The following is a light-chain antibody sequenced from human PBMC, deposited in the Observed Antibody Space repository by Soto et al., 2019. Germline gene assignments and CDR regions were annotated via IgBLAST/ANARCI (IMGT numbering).Light chain of an antibody. CDR3: QQYGSSLTWT. V-gene: IGKV3-20*01. Sequence: EIVLTQAPGTLSWSPGERATLSCRASQSVSSSYLAWYQQKPGQAPRLLIYGASSRPTGIPDRFSGSGSGTDFTLTISRLEPEDFAVYYCQQYGSSLTWTFGQGTKVDIK. J-gene: IGKJ1*01. CDR1: QSVSSSY. CDR2: GAS.